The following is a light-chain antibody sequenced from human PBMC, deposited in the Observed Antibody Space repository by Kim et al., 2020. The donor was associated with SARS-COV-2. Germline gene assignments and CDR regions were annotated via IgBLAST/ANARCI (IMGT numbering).Light chain of an antibody. CDR3: APWDDSLNGVV. Sequence: ELTQPPSASGTPGQRVTISCSGSSSNIGSNTVNWYQQLPGTAPKLLIHTNNQRPSGVPDRFSGSKSGTSATLAISGLQSEDEADYYCAPWDDSLNGVVFGGGTQLTVL. J-gene: IGLJ2*01. CDR2: TNN. V-gene: IGLV1-44*01. CDR1: SSNIGSNT.